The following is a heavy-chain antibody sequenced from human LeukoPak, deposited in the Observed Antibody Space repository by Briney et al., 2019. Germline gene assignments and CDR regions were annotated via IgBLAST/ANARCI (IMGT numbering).Heavy chain of an antibody. CDR2: ISGSGGST. CDR1: GFTFSSYA. CDR3: AKDLTSVVAATQLVY. D-gene: IGHD2-15*01. Sequence: PGGSLRLSCAASGFTFSSYAMSWVRQAPGKGLEWVSAISGSGGSTYYADSVKGRFTISRDNSKNTPYLQMNSLRAEDTAVYYCAKDLTSVVAATQLVYWGQGTLVTVSS. J-gene: IGHJ4*02. V-gene: IGHV3-23*01.